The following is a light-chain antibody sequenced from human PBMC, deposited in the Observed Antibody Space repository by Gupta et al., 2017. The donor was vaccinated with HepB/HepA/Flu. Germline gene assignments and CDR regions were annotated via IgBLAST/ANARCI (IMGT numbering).Light chain of an antibody. CDR3: QQSHSSPWT. CDR2: DTS. J-gene: IGKJ1*01. Sequence: DIQMSQFPSSLSASVGDRVTITCRASQTISSVLNWYQQKPGKPPKHLIFDTSTLQIGVPSRFSGSGSGTDFTLTISSLQPEDFATYYCQQSHSSPWTFGQGTKVEIK. CDR1: QTISSV. V-gene: IGKV1-39*01.